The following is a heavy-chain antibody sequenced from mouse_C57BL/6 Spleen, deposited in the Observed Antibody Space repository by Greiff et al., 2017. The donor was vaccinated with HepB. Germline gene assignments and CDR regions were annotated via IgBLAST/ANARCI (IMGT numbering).Heavy chain of an antibody. V-gene: IGHV1-83*01. Sequence: VQLQQSGPELVKPGASLKMSCKALGYTLTAYYMPGVKQKPGKGLEWIGEIYPGSGNTYYNEKFKGKATLTADTSSSTAYMQLSSLTSEDSAVYFCARRFITTVVDYWYFDVWGTGTTVTVSS. CDR1: YTLTAYYM. CDR2: YPGSGNTY. D-gene: IGHD1-1*01. J-gene: IGHJ1*03. CDR3: RRFITTVVDYWYFDV.